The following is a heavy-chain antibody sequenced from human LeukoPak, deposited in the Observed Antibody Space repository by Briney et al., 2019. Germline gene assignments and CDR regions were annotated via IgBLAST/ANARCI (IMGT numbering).Heavy chain of an antibody. Sequence: SETLSLTCDVLRGSFRDYHWSWLRQPPGTGLEWIGEINHSGTARYNPSLENRVTISLDTSRNQFSLRLTSATAADTAVYYCARRPARYYDNGNYYINAFNLWGHGTMVTVSS. CDR1: RGSFRDYH. D-gene: IGHD3-16*01. V-gene: IGHV4-34*01. CDR3: ARRPARYYDNGNYYINAFNL. J-gene: IGHJ3*01. CDR2: INHSGTA.